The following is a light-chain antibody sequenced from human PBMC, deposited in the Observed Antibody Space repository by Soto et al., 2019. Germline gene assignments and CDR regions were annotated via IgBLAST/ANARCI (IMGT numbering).Light chain of an antibody. CDR1: QNVFSY. CDR3: QQRSTWPPA. J-gene: IGKJ2*01. V-gene: IGKV3-11*01. CDR2: DAS. Sequence: DTVLTQSPATLSLSPGERATLSCRACQNVFSYLGWYQHKPGQAPRLLIYDASNRATGIPARFSGSGSGTDFTLTISSLEPEDSAVYYCQQRSTWPPAFGQGTKLEIK.